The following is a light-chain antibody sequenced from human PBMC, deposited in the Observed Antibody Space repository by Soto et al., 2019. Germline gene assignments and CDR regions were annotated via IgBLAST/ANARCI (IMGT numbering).Light chain of an antibody. Sequence: DIQLTQSPSSVSASVGARVTITCRASQDISNWLAWYQQKPGKAPKLLTYSASTLQSGVPSRFSGSASGTDFTLTISSLQPEDFATYYCQQTNSFPAFGQGTRLEIK. CDR2: SAS. CDR1: QDISNW. V-gene: IGKV1-12*01. J-gene: IGKJ5*01. CDR3: QQTNSFPA.